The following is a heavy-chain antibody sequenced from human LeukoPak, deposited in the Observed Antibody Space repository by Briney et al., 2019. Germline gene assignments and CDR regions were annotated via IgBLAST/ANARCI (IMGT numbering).Heavy chain of an antibody. CDR2: IKSKTDGGTT. Sequence: GGSLRLSCAASGFTFSNAWMSWVRQAPGKGPEWVGRIKSKTDGGTTDYAAPVKGRFTVSRDDSKNTLYLQMNSLKTEDTAVYYCTTDRYYDSSGYYYFDYWGQGTLVTVSS. V-gene: IGHV3-15*01. D-gene: IGHD3-22*01. J-gene: IGHJ4*02. CDR1: GFTFSNAW. CDR3: TTDRYYDSSGYYYFDY.